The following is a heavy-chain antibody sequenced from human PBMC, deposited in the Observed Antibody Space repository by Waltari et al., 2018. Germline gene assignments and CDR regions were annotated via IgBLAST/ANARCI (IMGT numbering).Heavy chain of an antibody. V-gene: IGHV1-69*12. CDR3: ARRNLGFAFDV. J-gene: IGHJ3*01. D-gene: IGHD1-26*01. Sequence: QVHLVQSGAEVKKPGSSVKVSCKASGGTFGSYSVAWVRQAAGQGLEWLGGIIPIFGTPQYAQKFQGRVTLTADAATTTAYLELSGLTSEDTAIYYCARRNLGFAFDVWGQGTLVIVSS. CDR1: GGTFGSYS. CDR2: IIPIFGTP.